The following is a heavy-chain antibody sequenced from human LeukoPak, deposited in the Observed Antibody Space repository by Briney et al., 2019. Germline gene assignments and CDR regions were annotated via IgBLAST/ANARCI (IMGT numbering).Heavy chain of an antibody. J-gene: IGHJ4*02. V-gene: IGHV1-18*01. CDR1: GYTFTSYG. D-gene: IGHD3-22*01. Sequence: ASVKVSCKASGYTFTSYGISWVRQAPGQGLEWMGWISAYNGNTNYAQKLQGRVTMTTDTSTSTAYMELRSLRSDDTAVYYCARDVPAYYDSSRTYFDYWGQGTLVTVSS. CDR2: ISAYNGNT. CDR3: ARDVPAYYDSSRTYFDY.